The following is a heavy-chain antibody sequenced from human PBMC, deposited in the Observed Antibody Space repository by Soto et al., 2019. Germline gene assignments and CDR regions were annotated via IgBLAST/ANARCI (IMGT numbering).Heavy chain of an antibody. CDR3: ARQVGDTYYYGMDV. V-gene: IGHV5-10-1*01. CDR2: IDPSDSYT. D-gene: IGHD1-26*01. CDR1: GYSFTSYW. Sequence: GETLKISCKGSGYSFTSYWISWVRQMPGKGLEWMGRIDPSDSYTNYSPSFQGHVTISADKSISTAYLQWSSLKASDTAMYYCARQVGDTYYYGMDVWGQGTTVTVSS. J-gene: IGHJ6*02.